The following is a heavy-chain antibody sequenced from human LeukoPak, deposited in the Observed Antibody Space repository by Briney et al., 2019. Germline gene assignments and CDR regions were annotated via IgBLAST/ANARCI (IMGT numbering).Heavy chain of an antibody. J-gene: IGHJ4*02. CDR1: GGSNYV. V-gene: IGHV1-69*04. CDR2: IIPFRGIT. Sequence: TSVKVSCKASGGSNYVISWVRQAPGQGLEWMGRIIPFRGITDYAQKFQDRVTITADKSTSTAYMELSTLRSEDSAVYYCAGRIVDTATLFDYWGQGTLVTVSS. D-gene: IGHD5-18*01. CDR3: AGRIVDTATLFDY.